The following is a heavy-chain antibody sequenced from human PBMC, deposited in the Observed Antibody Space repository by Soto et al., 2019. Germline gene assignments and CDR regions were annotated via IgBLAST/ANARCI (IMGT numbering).Heavy chain of an antibody. V-gene: IGHV1-18*01. CDR2: ISAYNGNT. D-gene: IGHD3-22*01. Sequence: SVKVSCKASGYTFTSYGISWLRQAPGQGLEWMGWISAYNGNTNYAQKLQGRVTMTTDTSTSTAYMELRSLRSDDTAVYYCARFLLGYYDSSGYPDYWGQGTLVTVSS. CDR3: ARFLLGYYDSSGYPDY. J-gene: IGHJ4*02. CDR1: GYTFTSYG.